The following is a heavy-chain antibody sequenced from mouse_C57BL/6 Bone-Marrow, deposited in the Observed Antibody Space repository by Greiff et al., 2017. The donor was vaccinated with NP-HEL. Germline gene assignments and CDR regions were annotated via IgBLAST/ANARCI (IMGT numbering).Heavy chain of an antibody. J-gene: IGHJ3*01. Sequence: QVQLQQSGAELVKPGASVTISCKASGYEFSNSWMNWVKQRPGKGLEWIGQIYPGDGDTYYNGKFTDKATLTADKSSSTAYMQLSRLTSEDSAVYFGARGAYWGQGTLVTVSA. CDR1: GYEFSNSW. CDR2: IYPGDGDT. V-gene: IGHV1-80*01. CDR3: ARGAY.